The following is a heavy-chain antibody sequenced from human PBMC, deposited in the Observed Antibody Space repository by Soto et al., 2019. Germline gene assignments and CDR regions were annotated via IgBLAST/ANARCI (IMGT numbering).Heavy chain of an antibody. CDR3: ARDRLRYFDWLPHNWFDP. V-gene: IGHV3-21*01. Sequence: GGSLRLSCAASGFSISNYTMNWVRQAPGKGLEWVSAISSSSTYIYYADSVKGRFTISRDNAKNSLYLQMSSLRAEDTAVYYSARDRLRYFDWLPHNWFDPWGQGTLVTVSS. J-gene: IGHJ5*02. CDR1: GFSISNYT. D-gene: IGHD3-9*01. CDR2: ISSSSTYI.